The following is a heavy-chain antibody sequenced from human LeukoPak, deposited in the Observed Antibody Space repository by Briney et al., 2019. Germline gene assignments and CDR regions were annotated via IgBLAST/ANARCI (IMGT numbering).Heavy chain of an antibody. Sequence: GESLKISCKGFGYSFTSYWIGWVRQMPGKGVEWVGIIYPGDFDTRYSPSFEGQVTISADKSITTAHLQWSSLKASDTAMYYCARRSAVAGQGFDYWGQGTLVTVSS. J-gene: IGHJ4*02. CDR3: ARRSAVAGQGFDY. D-gene: IGHD6-19*01. CDR2: IYPGDFDT. CDR1: GYSFTSYW. V-gene: IGHV5-51*01.